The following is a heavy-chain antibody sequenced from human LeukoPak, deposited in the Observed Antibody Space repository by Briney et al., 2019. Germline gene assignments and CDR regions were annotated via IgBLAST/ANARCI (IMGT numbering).Heavy chain of an antibody. CDR3: AKGTCSSITCHFDY. V-gene: IGHV3-23*01. CDR2: ITGSGGAT. D-gene: IGHD2-2*01. J-gene: IGHJ4*02. CDR1: GFTFSDYA. Sequence: SGGSLRLSCAASGFTFSDYAMTWVRQIPGKGLEGVSTITGSGGATYYADSMKGRFTISRDNSKNTLYLQMNSLRAEDTAVYYCAKGTCSSITCHFDYWGQGTLVTVSS.